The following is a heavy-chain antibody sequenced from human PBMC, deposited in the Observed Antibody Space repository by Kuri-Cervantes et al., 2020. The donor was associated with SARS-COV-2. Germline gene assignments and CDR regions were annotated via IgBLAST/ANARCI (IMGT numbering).Heavy chain of an antibody. V-gene: IGHV4-4*07. CDR2: VYSSGGT. D-gene: IGHD2/OR15-2a*01. J-gene: IGHJ6*02. CDR3: ARGILGDDSIHYGMDV. CDR1: GGSISGYY. Sequence: ESLKISCTLSGGSISGYYWGWIRQSAGKGLEFIGRVYSSGGTNYNPSLESRVTMSIDTAKNQVSLRLTSVTAADTAVYYCARGILGDDSIHYGMDVWGQGTSVTVSS.